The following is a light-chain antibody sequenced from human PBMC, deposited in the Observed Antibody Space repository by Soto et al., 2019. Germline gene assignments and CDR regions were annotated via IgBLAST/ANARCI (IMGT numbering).Light chain of an antibody. CDR3: QQYNSWPPIT. CDR1: QSFSSSY. J-gene: IGKJ5*01. CDR2: GAS. Sequence: LTQSPGTLSLSPGDRATLSCRASQSFSSSYLAWYQQRPGQAPRLVIYGASTRATGIPARFSGGGSGTEFTLTISSLQSEDFAVYYCQQYNSWPPITFGQGTRLEIK. V-gene: IGKV3-15*01.